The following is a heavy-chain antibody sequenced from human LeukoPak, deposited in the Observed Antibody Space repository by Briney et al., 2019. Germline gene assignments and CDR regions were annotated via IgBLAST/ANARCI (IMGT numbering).Heavy chain of an antibody. CDR2: MNPNSGNT. CDR1: GYTFTSYD. Sequence: ASVKVSCKASGYTFTSYDINWVRQATGQGLEWMGWMNPNSGNTGYAQKFQGRVTMTEDTSTDTAYMELSSLRSEDTAVYYCATGPDRVRGLNWGQGTLVTVSS. J-gene: IGHJ4*02. V-gene: IGHV1-8*01. D-gene: IGHD3-10*01. CDR3: ATGPDRVRGLN.